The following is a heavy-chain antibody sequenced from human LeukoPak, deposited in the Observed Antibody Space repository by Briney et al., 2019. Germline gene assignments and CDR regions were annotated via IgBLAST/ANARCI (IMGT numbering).Heavy chain of an antibody. J-gene: IGHJ4*02. Sequence: PGGSLRLSCAASGFTVSSKYMSWVRQAPGKGLEWVGFIRSKAYGGTTEYAASVKGRFTISRDDSKSIAYLQMNSLKTEDTAVYYCTRDGYSSGWYHYWGQGTLVTVSS. D-gene: IGHD6-19*01. CDR2: IRSKAYGGTT. CDR1: GFTVSSKY. CDR3: TRDGYSSGWYHY. V-gene: IGHV3-49*04.